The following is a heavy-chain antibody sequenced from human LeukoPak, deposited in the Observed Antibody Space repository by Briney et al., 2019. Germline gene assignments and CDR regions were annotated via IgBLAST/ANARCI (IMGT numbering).Heavy chain of an antibody. CDR3: ASGYGDYGYSDY. CDR1: RGSISSSSYS. V-gene: IGHV4-39*01. D-gene: IGHD4-17*01. CDR2: IYYSGST. J-gene: IGHJ4*02. Sequence: SETLSLTCTVSRGSISSSSYSWGWIRQPPGKGLEWIGNIYYSGSTHYNPSLKSRVTISVDTSKNQFSLRLSSVTAADTAVYYCASGYGDYGYSDYWGQGTLVTVSS.